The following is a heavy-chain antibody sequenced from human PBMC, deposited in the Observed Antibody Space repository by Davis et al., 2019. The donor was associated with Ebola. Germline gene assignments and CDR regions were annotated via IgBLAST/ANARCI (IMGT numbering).Heavy chain of an antibody. V-gene: IGHV3-30-3*01. CDR2: ISYDGSNK. D-gene: IGHD6-19*01. J-gene: IGHJ5*02. Sequence: GGSLRLSCAASGFTFSSYAMHWVRQAPGKGLEWVAVISYDGSNKYYADSVKGRFTISRDNSKNTLYLQMNSLRAEDTAVYYCAREWLARNWFDTWGQGTLVTVSS. CDR1: GFTFSSYA. CDR3: AREWLARNWFDT.